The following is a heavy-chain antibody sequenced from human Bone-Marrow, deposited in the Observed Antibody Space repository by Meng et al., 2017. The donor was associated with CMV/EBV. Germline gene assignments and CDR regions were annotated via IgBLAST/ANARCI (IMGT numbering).Heavy chain of an antibody. CDR2: ISSSSSYI. CDR1: GFTFSSYS. CDR3: ARGSGWEFDI. D-gene: IGHD6-19*01. Sequence: GGSLRLSCAASGFTFSSYSMNWVRQAPGKGLEWVSSISSSSSYIYYADSVKGRFTISRDNSKNTLYLQMNSLRAEDTAVYYCARGSGWEFDIWGQGTMVTVSS. V-gene: IGHV3-21*01. J-gene: IGHJ3*02.